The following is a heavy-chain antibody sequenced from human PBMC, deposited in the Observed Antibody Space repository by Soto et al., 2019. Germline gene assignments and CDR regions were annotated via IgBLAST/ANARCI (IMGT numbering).Heavy chain of an antibody. CDR3: ARINTASATDY. D-gene: IGHD6-13*01. J-gene: IGHJ4*02. V-gene: IGHV3-23*01. CDR1: GFTFSTYA. CDR2: ISGTGGTT. Sequence: EVQLLESGGGLVQPGGSLRLSCAPSGFTFSTYAMTWVRQAPGEGLDWVSSISGTGGTTYYADSVRGRFTVSRDNSKNTLYLQMNSLRAEDTAIYYCARINTASATDYWGQGTLVTVS.